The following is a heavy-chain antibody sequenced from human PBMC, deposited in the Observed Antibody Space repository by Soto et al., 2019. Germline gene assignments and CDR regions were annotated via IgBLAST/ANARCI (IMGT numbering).Heavy chain of an antibody. CDR1: CGSVSSGSYY. V-gene: IGHV4-61*01. CDR2: IYYSGST. J-gene: IGHJ4*02. Sequence: SETLSLTCTVSCGSVSSGSYYWSWIRQPPGKGLEWIGYIYYSGSTNYNPSLKSRVTISVDTSKNQFSLKLSSVTAADTAVYYCARAGEAVVVTATIFDYWGQGTLVTVSS. CDR3: ARAGEAVVVTATIFDY. D-gene: IGHD2-21*02.